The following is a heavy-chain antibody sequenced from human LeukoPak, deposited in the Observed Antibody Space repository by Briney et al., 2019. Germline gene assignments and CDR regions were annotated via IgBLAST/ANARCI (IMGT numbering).Heavy chain of an antibody. CDR1: GFTFDDYG. V-gene: IGHV3-7*01. D-gene: IGHD6-19*01. J-gene: IGHJ6*03. Sequence: GGSLRLSCAASGFTFDDYGMSWVRQAPGKGLEWVANIKQDGSEKYYVDSVKGRFTISRDNAKNSLYLQMNSLRAEDTAVYYCASGIAVAGTYYYYYMDVWGKGTTVTVSS. CDR3: ASGIAVAGTYYYYYMDV. CDR2: IKQDGSEK.